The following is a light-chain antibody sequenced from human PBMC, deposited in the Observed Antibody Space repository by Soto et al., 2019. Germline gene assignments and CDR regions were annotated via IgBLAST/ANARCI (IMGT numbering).Light chain of an antibody. J-gene: IGKJ1*01. CDR3: QHYTNWPPWT. CDR1: QSVSSN. Sequence: EIVMTQSPATLSVSPGERATLSSRASQSVSSNLAWYQQKPGQAPRLLIYGASTRATGIPARFSGSGSGKAFTLTISSLQSEDFAVYYCQHYTNWPPWTFGQGTKVEIK. CDR2: GAS. V-gene: IGKV3-15*01.